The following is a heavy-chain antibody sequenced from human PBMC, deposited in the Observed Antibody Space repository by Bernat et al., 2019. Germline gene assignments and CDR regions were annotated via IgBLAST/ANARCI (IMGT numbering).Heavy chain of an antibody. CDR1: GYSFTSYW. V-gene: IGHV5-10-1*03. CDR3: ARHSGGWGSWLLD. J-gene: IGHJ4*02. D-gene: IGHD3-10*01. Sequence: EVQLVQSGAEVKKPGESLRISCKGSGYSFTSYWISWVRQMPGKGLEWMGRIDPSDSYTNYSPPFQGTVTITADKAITTAYLQWGSLKASDTAMYYCARHSGGWGSWLLDWGQGTLVTVSS. CDR2: IDPSDSYT.